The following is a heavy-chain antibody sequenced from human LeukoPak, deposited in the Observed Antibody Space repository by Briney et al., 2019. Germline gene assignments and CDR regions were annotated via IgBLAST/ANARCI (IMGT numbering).Heavy chain of an antibody. CDR3: ATGSAHYYDS. CDR2: IPHDGSDA. CDR1: GFPFTSNC. Sequence: GGSLRLSCAASGFPFTSNCMHWVRQAPAKGLEWVAVIPHDGSDASYADSVRGRFTISRDNSKNTQYLQMNSLRIEDSAVYYCATGSAHYYDSWGQGTLVTVSS. D-gene: IGHD3-22*01. V-gene: IGHV3-30-3*01. J-gene: IGHJ5*01.